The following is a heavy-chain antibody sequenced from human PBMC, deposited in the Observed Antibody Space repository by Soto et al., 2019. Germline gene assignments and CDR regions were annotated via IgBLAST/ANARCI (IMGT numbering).Heavy chain of an antibody. J-gene: IGHJ5*02. V-gene: IGHV2-5*02. D-gene: IGHD3-10*01. CDR3: AHSAGDTMVRGVSGWFDP. Sequence: QITLKESGPTLVKPTQTLTLTCTFSGFSLSTSGVGVGWIRQPPGKALEWLALIYWDDDKRYSPSLKSRLTITKDTSKNQVVLTMTNMDPVDTATYYCAHSAGDTMVRGVSGWFDPWGQGTLVTVSP. CDR1: GFSLSTSGVG. CDR2: IYWDDDK.